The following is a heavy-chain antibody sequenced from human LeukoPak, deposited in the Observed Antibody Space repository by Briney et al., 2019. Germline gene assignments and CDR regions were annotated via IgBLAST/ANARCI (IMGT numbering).Heavy chain of an antibody. CDR2: INPNSGGT. D-gene: IGHD3-22*01. Sequence: VASVKVSCKASGYTFTAYYMHWVRQAPGQGLEWMGWINPNSGGTNYAQKFQGRVTMTRDTSISTAYMELSRLRSDDTAVYYCARRYYYDSSGCPLWGQGTLVTVSS. V-gene: IGHV1-2*02. CDR3: ARRYYYDSSGCPL. J-gene: IGHJ4*02. CDR1: GYTFTAYY.